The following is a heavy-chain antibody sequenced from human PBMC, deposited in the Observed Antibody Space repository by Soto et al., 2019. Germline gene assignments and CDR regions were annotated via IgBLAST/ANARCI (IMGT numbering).Heavy chain of an antibody. J-gene: IGHJ5*02. D-gene: IGHD6-6*01. CDR3: APGTFEYSSSGWFDP. Sequence: QITLKESGPTLVKPTQTLTLTCTFSGFSLSTSGVGVGWIRQPPGKALEWLALIYWNDDKRYSPSLKSRLTITKDTSKNQVVLTMTNMDPVDTATYYCAPGTFEYSSSGWFDPWGQGTLVTVSS. CDR2: IYWNDDK. V-gene: IGHV2-5*01. CDR1: GFSLSTSGVG.